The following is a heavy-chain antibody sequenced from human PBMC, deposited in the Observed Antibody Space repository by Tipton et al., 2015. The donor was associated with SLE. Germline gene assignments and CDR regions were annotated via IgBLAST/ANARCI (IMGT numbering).Heavy chain of an antibody. D-gene: IGHD3-3*01. J-gene: IGHJ3*02. V-gene: IGHV4-38-2*01. CDR2: IYHSGST. CDR3: ARGGYYDFWSGYSPDASDI. Sequence: TLSLTCAVSGYSISSGYYWGWIRQPPGKGLEWIGSIYHSGSTNYNPSLKSRVTISVDTSKNQFSLKLSSVTAADTAVYYCARGGYYDFWSGYSPDASDIWGQGTMVTVSS. CDR1: GYSISSGYY.